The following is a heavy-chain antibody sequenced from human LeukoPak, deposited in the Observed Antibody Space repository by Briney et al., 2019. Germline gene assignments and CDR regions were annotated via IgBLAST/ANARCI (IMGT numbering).Heavy chain of an antibody. D-gene: IGHD6-19*01. J-gene: IGHJ4*02. V-gene: IGHV1-8*03. CDR2: MNPNSGNT. CDR3: ARRGIAVAARGYDY. CDR1: GYTFTSYD. Sequence: ASVKVSCKASGYTFTSYDINWVRQATGQGLEWMGWMNPNSGNTGYAQKFQGRVTITRNTSISTAYMELSSLRSEDTAVYYCARRGIAVAARGYDYWGQGTLVTVSS.